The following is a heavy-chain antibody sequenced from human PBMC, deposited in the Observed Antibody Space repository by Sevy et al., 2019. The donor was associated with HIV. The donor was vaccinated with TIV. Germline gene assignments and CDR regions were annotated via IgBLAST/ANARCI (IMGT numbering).Heavy chain of an antibody. Sequence: GGSLRLSCVVSGLTSRTYWMHWVRRAPGKGLEWVASINPDGGENYDVASVKGRFTISRDNTKNSLYLQMTSLRAEDTAAYYCARGTYYYDSGFYYPFDYWGQGTLVTVSS. J-gene: IGHJ4*02. V-gene: IGHV3-7*01. D-gene: IGHD3-10*01. CDR1: GLTSRTYW. CDR2: INPDGGEN. CDR3: ARGTYYYDSGFYYPFDY.